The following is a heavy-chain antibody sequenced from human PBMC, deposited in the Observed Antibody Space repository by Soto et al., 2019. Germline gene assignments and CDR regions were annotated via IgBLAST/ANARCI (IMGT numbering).Heavy chain of an antibody. V-gene: IGHV5-51*01. D-gene: IGHD4-17*01. CDR2: IYPGDSDT. CDR3: ARRTYGDYYYYYGMDV. CDR1: GYSFTSYW. Sequence: PGESLKISCKGSGYSFTSYWIGWVRQIPWKGLEWMGIIYPGDSDTRYSPSFQGQVTISADKSISTAYLQWSSLKASDTAMYYCARRTYGDYYYYYGMDVWGQGTTVTVSS. J-gene: IGHJ6*02.